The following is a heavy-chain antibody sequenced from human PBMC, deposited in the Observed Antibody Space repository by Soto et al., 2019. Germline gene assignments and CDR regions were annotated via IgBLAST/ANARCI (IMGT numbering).Heavy chain of an antibody. CDR3: ARLRFPNSFDP. D-gene: IGHD3-3*01. CDR2: IYYSGST. CDR1: GGSISSSSYY. J-gene: IGHJ5*02. V-gene: IGHV4-39*01. Sequence: SETLSLTCTVSGGSISSSSYYWGWIRQPPGKGLEWIGSIYYSGSTYYNPSLKSRVTISVDTSKNQFSLKLSSVTAADTAVYYCARLRFPNSFDPCGQGTLVTVSS.